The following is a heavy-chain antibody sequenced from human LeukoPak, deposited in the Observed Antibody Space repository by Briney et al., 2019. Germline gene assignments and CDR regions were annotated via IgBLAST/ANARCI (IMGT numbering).Heavy chain of an antibody. V-gene: IGHV3-7*01. D-gene: IGHD1/OR15-1a*01. CDR1: GVTFSSYC. CDR2: IKQDGSEK. J-gene: IGHJ4*02. CDR3: AINNACDY. Sequence: PGGALRLSCGASGVTFSSYCMSWVRHAPGKGLEWVANIKQDGSEKYYVDSVKGRFTISRDNAKNSLYLQMNSLRAEDTAVYYCAINNACDYWGQGTLVTVSS.